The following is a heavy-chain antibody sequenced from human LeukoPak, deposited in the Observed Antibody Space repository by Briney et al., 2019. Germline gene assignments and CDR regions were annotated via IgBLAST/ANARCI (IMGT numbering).Heavy chain of an antibody. CDR3: ARRDIRSGWSFDY. D-gene: IGHD6-19*01. V-gene: IGHV4-4*07. CDR2: IHTSGNT. Sequence: SETLSLTCTVSGGSISNYDWSWIRQPAGKGLEWIGQIHTSGNTNYNPPLKSRVSMSIDTPENQVSLTIRSVTAADTAIYYCARRDIRSGWSFDYWGQGIVATVSS. CDR1: GGSISNYD. J-gene: IGHJ4*02.